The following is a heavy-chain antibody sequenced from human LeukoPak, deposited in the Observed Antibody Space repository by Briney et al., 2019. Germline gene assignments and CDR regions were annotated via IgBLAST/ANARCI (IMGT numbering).Heavy chain of an antibody. D-gene: IGHD6-13*01. J-gene: IGHJ4*02. Sequence: PSETLSLTCTVSGGSISSYYWSWIRQPPGKGLEWIGYIYYSGSTNYNPSLKSRVTISVDTSKNQFSLKLSSATAADTAVYYCARGRSSSWYYWGQGTLVTVSS. CDR1: GGSISSYY. V-gene: IGHV4-59*12. CDR3: ARGRSSSWYY. CDR2: IYYSGST.